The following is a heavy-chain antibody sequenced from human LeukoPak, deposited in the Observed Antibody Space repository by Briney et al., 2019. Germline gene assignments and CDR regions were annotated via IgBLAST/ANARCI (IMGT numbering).Heavy chain of an antibody. CDR2: IYHSGST. V-gene: IGHV4-4*02. CDR3: AREARGMTTNAHDAFDI. D-gene: IGHD5-24*01. CDR1: GFTFSTSW. J-gene: IGHJ3*02. Sequence: GSLRLSCAASGFTFSTSWMHWVRQFPGKGLEWIGYIYHSGSTYYNPSLKSRLFISVDTSKNQFSLKLTSLTAADTAVYYCAREARGMTTNAHDAFDIWGQGTMVTVSP.